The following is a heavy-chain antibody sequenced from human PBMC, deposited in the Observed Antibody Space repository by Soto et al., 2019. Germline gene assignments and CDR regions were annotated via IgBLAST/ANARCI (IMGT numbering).Heavy chain of an antibody. CDR1: GFTVGTNY. J-gene: IGHJ4*02. CDR2: IHSGGAM. CDR3: ARASTVTTIFDY. D-gene: IGHD4-17*01. Sequence: GGSLRLSCAASGFTVGTNYMSWVRQAPGKGLEWVSIIHSGGAMYYADSVQGRFTISRDSSKNTLYLQMNSLRAEDTAVYYCARASTVTTIFDYWGQGTLVTVSS. V-gene: IGHV3-66*01.